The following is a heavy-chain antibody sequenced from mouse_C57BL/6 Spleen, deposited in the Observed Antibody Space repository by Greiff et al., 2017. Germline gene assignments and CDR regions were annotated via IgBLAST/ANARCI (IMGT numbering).Heavy chain of an antibody. CDR1: GFNIKDYY. CDR2: IDPEDGDT. CDR3: TTRGSWFAY. J-gene: IGHJ3*01. Sequence: VQLQQSGAELVRPGASVKLSCTASGFNIKDYYMHWVKQRPDQGLEWIGRIDPEDGDTDYAPKFQGKATMTADTSSNTAYLQLSSLTSEDTAVYYCTTRGSWFAYWGQGTLVTVSA. V-gene: IGHV14-1*01.